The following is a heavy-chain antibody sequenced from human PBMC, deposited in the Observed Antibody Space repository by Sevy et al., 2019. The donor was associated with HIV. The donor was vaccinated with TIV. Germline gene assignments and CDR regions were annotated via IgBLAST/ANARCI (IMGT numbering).Heavy chain of an antibody. D-gene: IGHD1-1*01. Sequence: QQRGSLRLSCAASGVTFSSYAMSWVRQAPGKGLEWVSAISGSGGSTYYTDSVKGRFTISRDNSKNTLYLQMNSLRAEDTAVYYCALERLSSDVAEYFQNWGQGTLVTVSS. V-gene: IGHV3-23*01. CDR2: ISGSGGST. J-gene: IGHJ1*01. CDR3: ALERLSSDVAEYFQN. CDR1: GVTFSSYA.